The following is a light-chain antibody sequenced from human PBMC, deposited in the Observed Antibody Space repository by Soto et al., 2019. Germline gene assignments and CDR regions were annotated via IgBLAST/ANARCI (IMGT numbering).Light chain of an antibody. J-gene: IGLJ2*01. Sequence: QSALTQPPSASGSPGQSVTIYCTGTSNDVGVYNFVSWYQQHPGKAPKLMISEVNKRPSGVPDRFSGSKSGNTASLTVSGLQAEDEADYYCSSYAGSNNVVFGGGTQLTVL. V-gene: IGLV2-8*01. CDR3: SSYAGSNNVV. CDR2: EVN. CDR1: SNDVGVYNF.